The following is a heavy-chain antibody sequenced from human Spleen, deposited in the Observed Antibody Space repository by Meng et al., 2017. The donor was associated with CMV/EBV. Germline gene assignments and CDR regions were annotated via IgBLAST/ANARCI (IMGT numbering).Heavy chain of an antibody. V-gene: IGHV1-2*02. CDR2: INPNSGGT. CDR3: ARVPYILGYCSSTSCQAVDY. CDR1: FTGYY. J-gene: IGHJ4*02. D-gene: IGHD2-2*01. Sequence: FTGYYMNWVRKDPGQGLEWMGWINPNSGGTNYAQKFQGRVTMTRDTSISTAYMELSRLRSDDTAVYYCARVPYILGYCSSTSCQAVDYWGQGTLVTVSS.